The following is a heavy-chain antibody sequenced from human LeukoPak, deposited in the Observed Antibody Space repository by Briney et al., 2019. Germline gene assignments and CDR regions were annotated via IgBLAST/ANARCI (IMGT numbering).Heavy chain of an antibody. CDR2: IYYSGST. J-gene: IGHJ6*02. Sequence: SQTLSLTCTVSGGSISSGGYYWSWIRQHPGKGLEWIGYIYYSGSTNYNPSLKSRVTISVDTSKNQFSLKLSSVTAADTAVYYCARYRYDFWSGIYYYGMDVWGQGTTVTVSS. CDR1: GGSISSGGYY. V-gene: IGHV4-61*08. D-gene: IGHD3-3*01. CDR3: ARYRYDFWSGIYYYGMDV.